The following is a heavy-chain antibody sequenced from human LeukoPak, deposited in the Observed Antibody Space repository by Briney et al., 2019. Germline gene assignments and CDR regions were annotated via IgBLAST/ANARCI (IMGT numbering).Heavy chain of an antibody. D-gene: IGHD5-18*01. Sequence: PGGSLRLSCAASGFTFSSYSMNWVRQAPGKGLEWVANIKKDGSEKYYVDSVKGRFTISRDNAKKSLYLQMNSLGAEDTAVYYCARHLSGITGYTYGRGIDYGGQGTLLTVSS. CDR3: ARHLSGITGYTYGRGIDY. CDR2: IKKDGSEK. CDR1: GFTFSSYS. J-gene: IGHJ4*02. V-gene: IGHV3-7*01.